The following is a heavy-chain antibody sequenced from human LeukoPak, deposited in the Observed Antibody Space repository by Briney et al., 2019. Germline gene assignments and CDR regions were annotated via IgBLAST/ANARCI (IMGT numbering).Heavy chain of an antibody. D-gene: IGHD3-10*02. J-gene: IGHJ4*02. CDR3: ARHFRVYTMYYFDY. V-gene: IGHV4-59*08. CDR2: IYYSGST. Sequence: PSETLSLTCIVSSGSISSYYWSWIRQPPGKGLEWIGYIYYSGSTNYNPSLKSRVTISVDTSKNQFSLKLSSVTAADTAVYYCARHFRVYTMYYFDYWGQGTLVTVSS. CDR1: SGSISSYY.